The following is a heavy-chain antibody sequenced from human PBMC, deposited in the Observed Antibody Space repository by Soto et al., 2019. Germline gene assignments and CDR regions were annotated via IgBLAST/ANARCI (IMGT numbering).Heavy chain of an antibody. Sequence: PSETLSLTCTVSGGSVSSGSYYWSWIRQPPGKGLEWIGYIYYSGSTNYNPSLKSRVTISVDTSKNQFSLKLSSVTAADTAVYYCARAGYYDSSGYYYFHYCGQRTLVTVSS. V-gene: IGHV4-61*01. CDR2: IYYSGST. CDR1: GGSVSSGSYY. CDR3: ARAGYYDSSGYYYFHY. J-gene: IGHJ4*02. D-gene: IGHD3-22*01.